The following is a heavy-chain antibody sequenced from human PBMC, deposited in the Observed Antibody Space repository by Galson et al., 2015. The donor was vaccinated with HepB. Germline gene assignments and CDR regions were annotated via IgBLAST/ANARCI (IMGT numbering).Heavy chain of an antibody. V-gene: IGHV1-69*13. J-gene: IGHJ5*02. CDR2: IIPIFGTA. CDR1: GGTFSSYA. CDR3: ARDTPYGGNSAWFDP. Sequence: SVKVSCKASGGTFSSYAISWVRQAPGQGLEWMGGIIPIFGTANYAQKFQGRVTITADESTSTAYMELSSLRSEDTAAYYCARDTPYGGNSAWFDPWGQGTLVTVSS. D-gene: IGHD4-23*01.